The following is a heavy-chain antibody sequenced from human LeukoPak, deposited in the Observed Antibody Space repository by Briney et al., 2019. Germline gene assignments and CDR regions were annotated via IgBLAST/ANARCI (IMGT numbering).Heavy chain of an antibody. J-gene: IGHJ4*02. CDR1: GGTFSSYA. D-gene: IGHD6-19*01. CDR3: ARHPGIAVAGLDY. Sequence: ASVTVSCTASGGTFSSYAISWVRQAPGQGLEWMGGITPIFGTANYAQKFQGRVTITADESTCTAYMELNSLRSEDTAVYYCARHPGIAVAGLDYWGQGTLVTVSS. V-gene: IGHV1-69*13. CDR2: ITPIFGTA.